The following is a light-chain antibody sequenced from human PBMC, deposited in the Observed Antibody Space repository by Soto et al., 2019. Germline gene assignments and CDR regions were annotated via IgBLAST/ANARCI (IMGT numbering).Light chain of an antibody. CDR1: ESITSNY. CDR3: QQYGSSPIT. Sequence: LELSTGTQPWAREERRTRWSRASESITSNYLAWYQQKPGQAPRLLFYDASSRATGIPDRFSCSGSGTDFTLACSSREPEDSPVYYFQQYGSSPITCGQGTRLEIK. CDR2: DAS. V-gene: IGKV3-20*01. J-gene: IGKJ5*01.